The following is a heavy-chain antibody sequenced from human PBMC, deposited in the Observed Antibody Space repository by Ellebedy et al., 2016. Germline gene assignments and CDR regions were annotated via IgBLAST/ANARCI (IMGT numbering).Heavy chain of an antibody. V-gene: IGHV3-23*01. CDR1: ELNLGNYF. D-gene: IGHD3/OR15-3a*01. J-gene: IGHJ4*02. Sequence: GGSLRLSXTASELNLGNYFMSWVRQAPGKGLEWVSTMRGDGAKTHLADSVKGRFTMSRDIPKNTVYLQMNGLRVEDTAVYYCARGLDDFWTDYFTKYFDYWGQGTLVTVSS. CDR3: ARGLDDFWTDYFTKYFDY. CDR2: MRGDGAKT.